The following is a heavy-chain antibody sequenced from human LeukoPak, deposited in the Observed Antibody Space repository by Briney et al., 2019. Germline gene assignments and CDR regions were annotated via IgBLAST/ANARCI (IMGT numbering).Heavy chain of an antibody. D-gene: IGHD3-10*01. CDR3: ATEGKMVRGVYTDY. CDR2: FDPEDGET. J-gene: IGHJ4*02. V-gene: IGHV1-24*01. CDR1: GYTLTELS. Sequence: ASVKVPCKVSGYTLTELSMHWVRQAPGKGLEWMGRFDPEDGETICAQKFQGRVTMTADTSTDTVYMELSSLRSEDTAVYYCATEGKMVRGVYTDYWGQGTLVTVSS.